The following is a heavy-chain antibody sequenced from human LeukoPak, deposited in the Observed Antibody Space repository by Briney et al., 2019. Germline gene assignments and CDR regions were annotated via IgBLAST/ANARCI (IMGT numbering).Heavy chain of an antibody. J-gene: IGHJ5*02. V-gene: IGHV5-10-1*01. Sequence: PGESLKISCKGSGYSFTSYWISWARQMPGKGLEWMGRIDPSDSYTNYSPSFQGHVTISADKSISTAYLQWSSLKASDTAMYYCAPHRGGLEDLTFDPWGQGTLVTVSS. CDR2: IDPSDSYT. CDR1: GYSFTSYW. D-gene: IGHD3-10*01. CDR3: APHRGGLEDLTFDP.